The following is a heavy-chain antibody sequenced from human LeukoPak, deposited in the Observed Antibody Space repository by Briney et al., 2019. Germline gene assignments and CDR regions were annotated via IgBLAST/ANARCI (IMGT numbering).Heavy chain of an antibody. CDR3: AKDLGRGGGLLPLYYFHY. J-gene: IGHJ4*02. CDR2: INTDASST. V-gene: IGHV3-74*01. CDR1: GFTFGSYW. D-gene: IGHD2-21*02. Sequence: RGSLRLSCAASGFTFGSYWMHWVRQAPGKGLVWVSHINTDASSTNYAVSVKGQFTISRDNAKNTLYLQMNSLRAEDSAVYYGAKDLGRGGGLLPLYYFHYWGQGTLVIVSS.